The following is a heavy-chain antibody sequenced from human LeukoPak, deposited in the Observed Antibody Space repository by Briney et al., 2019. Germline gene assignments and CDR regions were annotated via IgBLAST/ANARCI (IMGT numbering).Heavy chain of an antibody. D-gene: IGHD2-2*01. J-gene: IGHJ5*02. Sequence: GGSLRLSCAASGFTFSSYAMSWVRQAPGKGLEWVSLIYSGGSTYYADSVKGRFTISRDNSQNTLYLQMDSLRAEDTAVYYCARAVVPAARVGFDPWGQGTLVTVSS. CDR3: ARAVVPAARVGFDP. CDR1: GFTFSSYA. V-gene: IGHV3-53*01. CDR2: IYSGGST.